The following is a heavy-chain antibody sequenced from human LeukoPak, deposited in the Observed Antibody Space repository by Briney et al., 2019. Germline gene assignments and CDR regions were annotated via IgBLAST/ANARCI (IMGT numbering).Heavy chain of an antibody. J-gene: IGHJ4*02. CDR3: ASGYSSGPVY. Sequence: PGGSLRLSCAASGFTFNNFGMHWVRQAPGKGLEWVSYISSSSSTIYYADSVKGRFTISRDNAKNSLYLQMNSLRAEDTAVYYCASGYSSGPVYWGQGNLVTVSS. V-gene: IGHV3-48*04. CDR1: GFTFNNFG. CDR2: ISSSSSTI. D-gene: IGHD6-19*01.